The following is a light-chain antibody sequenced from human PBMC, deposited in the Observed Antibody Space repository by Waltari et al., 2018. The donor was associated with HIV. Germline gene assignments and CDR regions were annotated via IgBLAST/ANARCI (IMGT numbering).Light chain of an antibody. CDR3: QSADTSGKYVV. V-gene: IGLV3-25*03. CDR2: KDT. Sequence: SYELTQSSSVSVSPGQTATITCSGDALTKQHAYWYHQRPGQAPLLVIFKDTEMPSGVPERFSGSSSGTTVTLKISGVEAEDEGDYYCQSADTSGKYVVFGGGTKVTVL. J-gene: IGLJ2*01. CDR1: ALTKQH.